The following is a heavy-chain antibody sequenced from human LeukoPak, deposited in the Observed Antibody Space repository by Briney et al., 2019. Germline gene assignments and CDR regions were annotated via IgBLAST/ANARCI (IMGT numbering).Heavy chain of an antibody. V-gene: IGHV4-34*01. CDR3: ARRRTGYSSSWPFDY. Sequence: PSETLSLTCAVYGGAFTGYYSSWIRHPPGKGLGWSGEINQRVSTNYNPSLKSRVTISVDTSTTQFSLKLSSVPAADTAVYYCARRRTGYSSSWPFDYWGQGTLVTVSS. D-gene: IGHD6-13*01. J-gene: IGHJ4*02. CDR1: GGAFTGYY. CDR2: INQRVST.